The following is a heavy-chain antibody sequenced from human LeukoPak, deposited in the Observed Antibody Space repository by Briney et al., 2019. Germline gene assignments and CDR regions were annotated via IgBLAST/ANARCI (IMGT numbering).Heavy chain of an antibody. Sequence: QTGGSLRLSCAASGFTFTTYSMNWVRQAPGQGLEWLSHISGGTIAYADSVKGRFTISRDIGKNSLYLQMNNLRVEDTAVYYCARDFGYSFDYWGQGTLVTVSS. CDR2: ISGGTI. D-gene: IGHD1-26*01. CDR1: GFTFTTYS. CDR3: ARDFGYSFDY. J-gene: IGHJ4*02. V-gene: IGHV3-48*01.